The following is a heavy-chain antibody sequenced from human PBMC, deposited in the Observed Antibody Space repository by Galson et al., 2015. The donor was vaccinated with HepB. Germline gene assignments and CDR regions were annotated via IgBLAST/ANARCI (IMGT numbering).Heavy chain of an antibody. CDR1: GFSFNYYA. V-gene: IGHV3-23*01. Sequence: SLRLSCAASGFSFNYYAMSWVRQAPGKGLEWVSAISASGGTTYFTDSVKGRFTISRDNSKNTLYLQMNSLRAEDTAVYYCAKTRGPQYYFDSWGQGTLVSVSS. CDR2: ISASGGTT. D-gene: IGHD4-11*01. J-gene: IGHJ4*02. CDR3: AKTRGPQYYFDS.